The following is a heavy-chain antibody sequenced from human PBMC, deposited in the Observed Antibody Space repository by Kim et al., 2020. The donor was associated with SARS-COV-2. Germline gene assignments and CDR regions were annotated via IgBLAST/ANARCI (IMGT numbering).Heavy chain of an antibody. Sequence: YNPSLKSRVSVSSDPSRNQFSLNLSSVTAADTAVYYCARPANYRAYVFDIWGQGTMVTVTS. CDR3: ARPANYRAYVFDI. V-gene: IGHV4-39*01. J-gene: IGHJ3*02. D-gene: IGHD3-10*02.